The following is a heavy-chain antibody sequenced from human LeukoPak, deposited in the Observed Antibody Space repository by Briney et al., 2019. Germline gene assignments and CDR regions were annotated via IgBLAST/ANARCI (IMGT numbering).Heavy chain of an antibody. CDR1: GYSISSGYY. CDR3: ARVAVTPGFDY. CDR2: IYHSGSI. D-gene: IGHD4-23*01. V-gene: IGHV4-38-2*02. J-gene: IGHJ4*02. Sequence: SETLSLTCTVSGYSISSGYYWGWIRQPPGKGLEWIGSIYHSGSIYYNPSLKSRVTISVDTSKNQFSLKLSSVTAADTAVYYCARVAVTPGFDYWGQGTLVTVSS.